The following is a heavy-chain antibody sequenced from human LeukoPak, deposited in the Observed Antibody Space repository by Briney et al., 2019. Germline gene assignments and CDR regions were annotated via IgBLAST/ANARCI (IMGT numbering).Heavy chain of an antibody. CDR1: GFSSTY. J-gene: IGHJ4*02. Sequence: GGSLRLSCVASGFSSTYTSWVRQAPGKGLEWVSVIYSGDSTDYADSVRGRFTISRDISKNTVYLQMNSLRPEDTAVCYCARDLWDATGYWGQGTLVTV. CDR2: IYSGDST. V-gene: IGHV3-66*02. D-gene: IGHD3-3*01. CDR3: ARDLWDATGY.